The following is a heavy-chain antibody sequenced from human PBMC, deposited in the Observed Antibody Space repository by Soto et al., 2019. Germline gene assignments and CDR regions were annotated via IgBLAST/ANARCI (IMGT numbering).Heavy chain of an antibody. V-gene: IGHV6-1*01. D-gene: IGHD6-19*01. Sequence: SQTLSLTCAISGESVSSNSAAWNWIRQSPSRGLEWLGRTYYRSKWYNDYAVSVKSRITINPDTSKNQFSLQLNSVTPEDTAVYYCARDPSSGWPYYYYYGMDVWGQGTTVTVSS. CDR1: GESVSSNSAA. CDR3: ARDPSSGWPYYYYYGMDV. CDR2: TYYRSKWYN. J-gene: IGHJ6*01.